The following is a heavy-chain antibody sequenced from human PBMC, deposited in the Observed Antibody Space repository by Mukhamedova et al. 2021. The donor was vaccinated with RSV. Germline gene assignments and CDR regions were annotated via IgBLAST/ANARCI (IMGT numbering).Heavy chain of an antibody. CDR3: AQVSSPYYYDSSGYYSPFDY. V-gene: IGHV3-23*01. Sequence: GLEWVSAISGSGGSTYYADSVKGLFTISRDNSKNTLYLQMNSLRAADTAVYYCAQVSSPYYYDSSGYYSPFDYWGQGTLVTVSS. D-gene: IGHD3-22*01. J-gene: IGHJ4*02. CDR2: ISGSGGST.